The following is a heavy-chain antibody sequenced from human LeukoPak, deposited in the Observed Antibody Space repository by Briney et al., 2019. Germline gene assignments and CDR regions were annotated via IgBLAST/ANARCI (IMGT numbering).Heavy chain of an antibody. D-gene: IGHD1-26*01. Sequence: QPGGSLRLSCAASGFTFSSYGMSWVRQAPGKGLEWVSAISGGGGSTYYADSVKGRFTISRDNSKSTLYLQMNSLRAEDTAVYYCAKGGGYIVGAFDYWGQGTLVTVSS. CDR2: ISGGGGST. CDR1: GFTFSSYG. J-gene: IGHJ4*02. V-gene: IGHV3-23*01. CDR3: AKGGGYIVGAFDY.